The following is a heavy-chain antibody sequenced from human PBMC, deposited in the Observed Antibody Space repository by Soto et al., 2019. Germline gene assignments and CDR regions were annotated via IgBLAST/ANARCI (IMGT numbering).Heavy chain of an antibody. J-gene: IGHJ4*02. V-gene: IGHV3-30*18. CDR1: GFTFSGFG. CDR2: VSYDGNSQ. Sequence: QVHLVESGGGVVQPGRSLRLSCAASGFTFSGFGMHWVRQAPGKGLEWVALVSYDGNSQYYVDSVKGRFTISRDNSKNTLYLQMSSLRVEDTAVYFCAKGGVFSPSVLVDSWGQGTLVTVSS. CDR3: AKGGVFSPSVLVDS. D-gene: IGHD2-8*02.